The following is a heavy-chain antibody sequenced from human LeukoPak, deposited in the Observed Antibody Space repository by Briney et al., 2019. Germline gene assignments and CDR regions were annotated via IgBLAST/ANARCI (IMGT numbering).Heavy chain of an antibody. Sequence: GGSLSLSCAASGFTFSDYYMSWIRKAPGKGLEWVSYISSSGSTIYYADSVKGRFTISRDNAKNSLYLQMNSLRAEDTAAYYCARDETDDSSGYYHYWGQGTLVTVSS. J-gene: IGHJ4*02. V-gene: IGHV3-11*01. CDR3: ARDETDDSSGYYHY. D-gene: IGHD3-22*01. CDR1: GFTFSDYY. CDR2: ISSSGSTI.